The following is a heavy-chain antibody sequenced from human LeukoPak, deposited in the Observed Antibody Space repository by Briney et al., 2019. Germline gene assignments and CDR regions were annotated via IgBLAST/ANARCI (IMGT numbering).Heavy chain of an antibody. CDR1: GFTFSGSA. Sequence: PGGSLRLSCAASGFTFSGSAMHWVRQASGEGLEWIGRIRSKANSYVTAYAASVTGRFTISRDDSRNTAYLQMHSLSTEDTAVYYCTRHSDTYCTRANCYVVNFYALDVWGQGTRVTVSS. CDR2: IRSKANSYVT. V-gene: IGHV3-73*01. D-gene: IGHD2-2*01. J-gene: IGHJ6*02. CDR3: TRHSDTYCTRANCYVVNFYALDV.